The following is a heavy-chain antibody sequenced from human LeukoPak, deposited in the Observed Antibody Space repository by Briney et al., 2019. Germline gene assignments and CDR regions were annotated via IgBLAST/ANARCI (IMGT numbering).Heavy chain of an antibody. J-gene: IGHJ3*02. V-gene: IGHV4-31*03. D-gene: IGHD4-17*01. CDR2: IYYSGST. Sequence: SQTLSLTRTVSGGSISSGGYYWSWIRQHPGKGLEWIGYIYYSGSTYYNPSLKSRVTISVDTSKNQFSLKLSSVTAADTAVYYCARETPDGASPNAFDIWGQGTMVTVSS. CDR1: GGSISSGGYY. CDR3: ARETPDGASPNAFDI.